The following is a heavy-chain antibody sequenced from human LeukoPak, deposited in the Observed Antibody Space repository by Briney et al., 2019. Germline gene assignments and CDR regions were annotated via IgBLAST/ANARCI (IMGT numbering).Heavy chain of an antibody. D-gene: IGHD6-6*01. V-gene: IGHV7-4-1*02. CDR1: GGTFSSYA. CDR2: INTNTGNP. CDR3: ARVGGSSARPYPPDY. J-gene: IGHJ4*02. Sequence: GSSVKVSCKASGGTFSSYAISWVRQAPGQGLEWMGWINTNTGNPTYAQGFTGRFVFSLDTSVSTAYLQISSLKAEDTAVYYCARVGGSSARPYPPDYWGQGTLVTVSS.